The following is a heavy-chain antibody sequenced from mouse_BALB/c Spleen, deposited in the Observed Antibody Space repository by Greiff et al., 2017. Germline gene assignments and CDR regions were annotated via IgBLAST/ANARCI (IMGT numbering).Heavy chain of an antibody. D-gene: IGHD1-1*01. CDR3: ATILLRSYYFDY. CDR1: GYSITSGYY. CDR2: ISYDGSN. J-gene: IGHJ2*01. V-gene: IGHV3-6*02. Sequence: VQLKESGPGLVKPSQSLSLTCSVTGYSITSGYYWNWIRQFPGTKLEWMGYISYDGSNNYNPSLKNRISITRDTSKNQFFLKLNSVTTEDTATYYCATILLRSYYFDYWGQGTTLTVSS.